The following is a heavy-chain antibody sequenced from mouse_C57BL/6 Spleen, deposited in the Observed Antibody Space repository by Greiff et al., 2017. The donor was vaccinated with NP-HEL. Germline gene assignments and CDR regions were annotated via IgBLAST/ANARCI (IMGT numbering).Heavy chain of an antibody. CDR2: IYPRSGNT. D-gene: IGHD2-5*01. V-gene: IGHV1-81*01. CDR3: APYSNYAGVDY. J-gene: IGHJ2*01. CDR1: GYTFTSYG. Sequence: VQLVESGAELARPGASVKLSCKASGYTFTSYGISWVKQRTGQGLEWIGEIYPRSGNTYYNEKFKGKATLTADKSSSTAYMELRSLTSEDSAVYFCAPYSNYAGVDYWGQGTTLTVSS.